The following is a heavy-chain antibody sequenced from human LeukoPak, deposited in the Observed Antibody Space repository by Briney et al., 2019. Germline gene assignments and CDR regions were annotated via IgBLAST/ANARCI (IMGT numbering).Heavy chain of an antibody. CDR2: IYRSGST. CDR3: AIGTYGYYMDV. Sequence: SETLSLTCSGSNYSISNSLYWGWLRQPPGKGLEWIGSIYRSGSTFYNPSLKSRVTISLDTSKNQFSLKLSSVAAADTAVYICAIGTYGYYMDVWGKGTTGTVSS. CDR1: NYSISNSLY. J-gene: IGHJ6*03. V-gene: IGHV4-38-2*02. D-gene: IGHD4-17*01.